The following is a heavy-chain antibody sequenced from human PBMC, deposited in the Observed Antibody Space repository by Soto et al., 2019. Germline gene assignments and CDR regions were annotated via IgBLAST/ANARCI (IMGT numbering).Heavy chain of an antibody. V-gene: IGHV3-30*18. CDR1: GFTFSSYG. J-gene: IGHJ6*02. CDR3: AKFHYGSGSYYHNYYYYGMDV. Sequence: QVQLVESGGGVVQPGRSLRLSCAASGFTFSSYGMHWVRQAPGKGLEWVAVISYDGSNKYYADSVKGRFTISRDNSKNTLYLQMNSLRAEDTAVYYCAKFHYGSGSYYHNYYYYGMDVWDQGTTVTVSS. D-gene: IGHD3-10*01. CDR2: ISYDGSNK.